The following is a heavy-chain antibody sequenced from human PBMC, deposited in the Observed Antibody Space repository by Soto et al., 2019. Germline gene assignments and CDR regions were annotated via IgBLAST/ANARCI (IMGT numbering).Heavy chain of an antibody. CDR1: GGSISSSNW. CDR3: ARGAIAARINWFDP. V-gene: IGHV4-4*02. J-gene: IGHJ5*02. D-gene: IGHD6-6*01. Sequence: SETLSLTCAVSGGSISSSNWWSWVRQPPGKGLEWIGEIYHSGSTNYSPSLKSRVTISVDKSKNQFSLKLSSVTAADTAVYYCARGAIAARINWFDPWGQGTLVTVSS. CDR2: IYHSGST.